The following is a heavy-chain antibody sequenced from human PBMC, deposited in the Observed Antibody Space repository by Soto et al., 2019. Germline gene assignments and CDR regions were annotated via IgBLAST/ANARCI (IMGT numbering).Heavy chain of an antibody. J-gene: IGHJ6*03. CDR1: GYTFTSYG. D-gene: IGHD3-3*01. V-gene: IGHV1-18*01. CDR3: ARDFDFWSGTYYYYYMDV. Sequence: QVQLVQSGAEVKKPGASVKVSCKASGYTFTSYGISWVRQAPGQGLEWMGWISAYNGNTNYAQKLQGRVTMTTDTPTSTAYMELRSLRSDDTAVYYCARDFDFWSGTYYYYYMDVWGKGTTVTVSS. CDR2: ISAYNGNT.